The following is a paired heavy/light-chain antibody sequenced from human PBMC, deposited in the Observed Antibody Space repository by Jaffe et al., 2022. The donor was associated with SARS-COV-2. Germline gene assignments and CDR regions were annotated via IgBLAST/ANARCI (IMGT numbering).Heavy chain of an antibody. CDR3: VRHLSRKRGSDY. D-gene: IGHD3-10*01. Sequence: QLLLQESGPGLVRPSETLSLTCTVSGDSITSDTYYWGWIRQPPGRGLEWIGNFYYSGSTYYNPSLKSRVTISVDTSKNQFSLKLSFVTASDTAVYYCVRHLSRKRGSDYWGQGTLVTVSS. CDR1: GDSITSDTYY. J-gene: IGHJ4*02. V-gene: IGHV4-39*01. CDR2: FYYSGST.
Light chain of an antibody. CDR1: SSDVGTYNY. CDR3: SSYRSSSTLV. J-gene: IGLJ3*02. CDR2: DVS. Sequence: QSALTQPASVTGSPGQSITISCTGTSSDVGTYNYVSWYQQYPGKAPKLMIYDVSNRPSGVSNRFSGSKSGNTASLNISGLRAEDEADYYCSSYRSSSTLVFGGGTKLTVL. V-gene: IGLV2-14*03.